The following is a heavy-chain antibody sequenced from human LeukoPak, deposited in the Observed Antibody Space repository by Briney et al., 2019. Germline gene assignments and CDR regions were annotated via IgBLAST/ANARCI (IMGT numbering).Heavy chain of an antibody. Sequence: PGGSLRLSCAASGFTFSSYAMSWVRQAPGKGLEWVSSITGSGGSTYYADSVKGRFTISRDNAKNSLYLQMNSLRAEDTALYYCAKVHYYGSGSCFDYWGQGTLVTVSS. CDR2: ITGSGGST. CDR1: GFTFSSYA. CDR3: AKVHYYGSGSCFDY. V-gene: IGHV3-23*01. D-gene: IGHD3-10*01. J-gene: IGHJ4*02.